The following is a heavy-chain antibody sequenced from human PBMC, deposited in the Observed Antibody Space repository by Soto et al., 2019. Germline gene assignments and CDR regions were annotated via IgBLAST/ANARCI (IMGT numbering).Heavy chain of an antibody. Sequence: SETLSLTCTVSGGSISRYYWSWIRQPPGKGLEWIGYIYYSGSTNYNPSLKSRVTISVDTSKNQFSLKLSSVTAADTAVYYCAREGRPYYYDSSGPRFIDPWGQGTLVTVSS. CDR3: AREGRPYYYDSSGPRFIDP. V-gene: IGHV4-59*01. CDR2: IYYSGST. D-gene: IGHD3-22*01. CDR1: GGSISRYY. J-gene: IGHJ5*02.